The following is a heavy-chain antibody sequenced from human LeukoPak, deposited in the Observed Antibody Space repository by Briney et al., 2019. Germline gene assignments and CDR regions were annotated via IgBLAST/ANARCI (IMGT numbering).Heavy chain of an antibody. J-gene: IGHJ6*02. V-gene: IGHV3-7*03. CDR3: ARGGGLDV. Sequence: GVSLRLSCAASGFTFSSYWMNRARQAPGKGLEWVASINHNGNVNYYVDSVKGRFTISRDNAKNSLYLQMSNLRAEDTAVYFCARGGGLDVWGQGATVTVSS. CDR2: INHNGNVN. CDR1: GFTFSSYW. D-gene: IGHD3-16*01.